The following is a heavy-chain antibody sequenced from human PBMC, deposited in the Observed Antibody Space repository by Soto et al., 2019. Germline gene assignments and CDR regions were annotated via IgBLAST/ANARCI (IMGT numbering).Heavy chain of an antibody. D-gene: IGHD4-17*01. CDR1: GGSISSSSYY. V-gene: IGHV4-39*07. Sequence: SETLSLTCTVSGGSISSSSYYWGWIRQPPGKGLEWIGSIYYSGSTYYNPSIKSRVTISVDTSKNQFSLKLISVTAADTAVYYCATLPDYDVDWYFELWGRGTLVTVSS. CDR2: IYYSGST. CDR3: ATLPDYDVDWYFEL. J-gene: IGHJ2*01.